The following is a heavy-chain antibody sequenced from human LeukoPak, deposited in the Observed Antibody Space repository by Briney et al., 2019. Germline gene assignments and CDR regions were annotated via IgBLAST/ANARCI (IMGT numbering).Heavy chain of an antibody. CDR2: IDPNGGGT. D-gene: IGHD6-13*01. Sequence: ASVKVSCKASGYTFTGYYMHWVRQAPGQGLEWMGWIDPNGGGTKYAQKFQGRVTMARDTSISTVYMELSRLTSDDTAVYYCARGGGLAVAGTRFDYWGQGTLVTVSS. CDR1: GYTFTGYY. J-gene: IGHJ4*02. CDR3: ARGGGLAVAGTRFDY. V-gene: IGHV1-2*02.